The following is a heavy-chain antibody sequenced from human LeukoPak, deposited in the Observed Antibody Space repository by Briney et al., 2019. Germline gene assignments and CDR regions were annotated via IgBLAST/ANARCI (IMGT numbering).Heavy chain of an antibody. CDR1: GYTFTSYG. CDR3: ARMLGYCSGGSCYSPYYYGMDV. J-gene: IGHJ6*02. Sequence: ASVKVSCKASGYTFTSYGISWVRQAPGQGLEWMGWISAYNGNTNYAQKLQGRVTMTTDTSTSTAYMELRSLRSDDTAVYYCARMLGYCSGGSCYSPYYYGMDVWGQGTTVTVSS. D-gene: IGHD2-15*01. CDR2: ISAYNGNT. V-gene: IGHV1-18*01.